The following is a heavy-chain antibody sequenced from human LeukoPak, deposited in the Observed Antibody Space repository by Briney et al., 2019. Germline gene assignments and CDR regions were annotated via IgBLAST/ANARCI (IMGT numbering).Heavy chain of an antibody. CDR1: GYTFTSYD. CDR3: ARENRIAAAPHGY. Sequence: ASVKVSCKASGYTFTSYDINWVRQATGQGLEWMGWMNPNSGNTGYAQKFQGRVTMTRNTSISTAYMELSSLRSEDTAVYYCARENRIAAAPHGYWGQGTLVTVSS. D-gene: IGHD6-13*01. V-gene: IGHV1-8*01. CDR2: MNPNSGNT. J-gene: IGHJ4*02.